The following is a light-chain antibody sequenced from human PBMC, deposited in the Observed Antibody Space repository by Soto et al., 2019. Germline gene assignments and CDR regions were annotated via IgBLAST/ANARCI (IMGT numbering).Light chain of an antibody. Sequence: LSPGERATLSCRASQSVSSYLAWYQQKPGQAPRLLIYDASNRATGIPARFSGSGSGTDFTLTISSLEPEDFAVYYCQQRSNWPPWTFGQGTKVDIK. CDR1: QSVSSY. CDR3: QQRSNWPPWT. V-gene: IGKV3-11*01. CDR2: DAS. J-gene: IGKJ1*01.